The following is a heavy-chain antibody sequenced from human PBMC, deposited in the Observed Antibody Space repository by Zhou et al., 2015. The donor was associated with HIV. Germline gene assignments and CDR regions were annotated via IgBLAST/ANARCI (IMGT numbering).Heavy chain of an antibody. CDR3: ARGGTLHSSGYYDPSDY. CDR2: IIPIFGTA. D-gene: IGHD3-22*01. CDR1: RDTFNNYP. V-gene: IGHV1-69*01. Sequence: QVQLVQSGAEVKKPGSSVKVSCTGPRDTFNNYPISWVRQAPGQGLEWMGGIIPIFGTANYAQKFQGRVTITADESTSTAYMELSSLRSEDTAVYYCARGGTLHSSGYYDPSDYWGQGTLVTVSS. J-gene: IGHJ4*02.